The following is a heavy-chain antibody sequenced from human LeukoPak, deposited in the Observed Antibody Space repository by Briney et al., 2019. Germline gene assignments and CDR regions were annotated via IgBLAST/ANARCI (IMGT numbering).Heavy chain of an antibody. CDR1: GGSISSYY. CDR3: ARDRSPEGYYDSSHWDYYHGMDV. D-gene: IGHD3-22*01. V-gene: IGHV4-59*01. Sequence: SETLSLTRTVSGGSISSYYWSWIRQPPGKGLEWIGYIYYSGSTNYNPSLKSRVTISVDTSKNQFSLKLSSVTAADTAMYYCARDRSPEGYYDSSHWDYYHGMDVWGQGTTVTVSS. J-gene: IGHJ6*02. CDR2: IYYSGST.